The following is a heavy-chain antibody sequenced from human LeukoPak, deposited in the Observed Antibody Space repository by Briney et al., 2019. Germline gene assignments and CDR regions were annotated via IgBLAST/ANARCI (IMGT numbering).Heavy chain of an antibody. CDR3: EEGYSSRPQYYFDQ. Sequence: GRSLRLSCSASGLTPRSYAIHWVRQAPGRGLEYVSGISSDGSSTYYADSVKGRFTISRDNSKDTLNLQMSSLSPEDTALYYCEEGYSSRPQYYFDQQGQGALVTASS. CDR1: GLTPRSYA. V-gene: IGHV3-64D*09. CDR2: ISSDGSST. J-gene: IGHJ4*02. D-gene: IGHD5-18*01.